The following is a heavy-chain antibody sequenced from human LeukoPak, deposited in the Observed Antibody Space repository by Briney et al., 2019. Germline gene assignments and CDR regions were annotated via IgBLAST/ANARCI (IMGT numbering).Heavy chain of an antibody. D-gene: IGHD5-18*01. V-gene: IGHV5-51*01. CDR1: GYSFTSYW. Sequence: HGESLKISCKGSGYSFTSYWIGWVRQMPGKGLEWMGIIYPGDSDTRYSPSFQGQVTISADKSISTTYLQWSSLKASDTAMYYCARGADTPMRTTHYYYMDVWGKGTTVTISS. CDR3: ARGADTPMRTTHYYYMDV. J-gene: IGHJ6*03. CDR2: IYPGDSDT.